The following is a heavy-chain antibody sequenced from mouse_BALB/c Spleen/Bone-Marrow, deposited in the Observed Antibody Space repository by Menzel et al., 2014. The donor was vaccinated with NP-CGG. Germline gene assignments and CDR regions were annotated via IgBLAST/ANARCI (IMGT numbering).Heavy chain of an antibody. CDR1: GFSLSSYH. CDR2: ISYGGSA. D-gene: IGHD1-1*02. CDR3: ARGHTGGASDGDSTL. Sequence: LEESGGRLVTPGTPLTLTCTASGFSLSSYHMNWVRQAPGKGLEWIGYISYGGSAYYASWAKGRFTISRTSTTVDLKMTSLTTEDTATYFCARGHTGGASDGDSTLWGQGTLVTVSS. J-gene: IGHJ3*02. V-gene: IGHV5-6-5*01.